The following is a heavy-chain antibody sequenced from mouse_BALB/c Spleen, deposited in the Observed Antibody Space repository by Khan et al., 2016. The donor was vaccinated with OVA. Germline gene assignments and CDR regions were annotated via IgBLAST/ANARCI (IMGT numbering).Heavy chain of an antibody. D-gene: IGHD1-3*01. CDR3: TRGGYSSYAY. V-gene: IGHV1S81*02. Sequence: QVQLKESGAELVKPGASVKLSCKASGYTFTSYYIYWVKQRPGQGLEWIGEINPSNGGSNFNEKFKNKATLTVDKSSSTTYMQLSSLTAEDSAVYYWTRGGYSSYAYWGQGTLVTVSA. J-gene: IGHJ3*01. CDR1: GYTFTSYY. CDR2: INPSNGGS.